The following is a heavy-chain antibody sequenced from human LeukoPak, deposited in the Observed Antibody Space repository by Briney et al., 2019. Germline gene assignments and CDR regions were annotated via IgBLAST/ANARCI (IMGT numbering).Heavy chain of an antibody. V-gene: IGHV1-69*13. J-gene: IGHJ4*02. CDR2: IIPIFGTA. Sequence: SVKVSCTASGYTFTIYGISWVRQAPGQGLEWMGGIIPIFGTANYAQKFQGRVTITADESTSTAYMELSSLRSEDTAVYYCARGPYYSRWGQGTLVTVSS. D-gene: IGHD3-10*01. CDR3: ARGPYYSR. CDR1: GYTFTIYG.